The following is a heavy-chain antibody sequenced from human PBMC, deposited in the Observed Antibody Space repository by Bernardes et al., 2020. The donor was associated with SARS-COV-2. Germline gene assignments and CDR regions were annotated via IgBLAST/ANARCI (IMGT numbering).Heavy chain of an antibody. J-gene: IGHJ4*02. Sequence: GSLRLSCAASGFTFSSYAMSWVRQAPGKGLEWVSAISGSGGSTYYADSVKGRFTISRDNSKNTLYLQMNSLRAEDTAVYYCAKALMSGFGELLSYFDYWGQGTLVTVSS. V-gene: IGHV3-23*01. CDR1: GFTFSSYA. D-gene: IGHD3-10*01. CDR2: ISGSGGST. CDR3: AKALMSGFGELLSYFDY.